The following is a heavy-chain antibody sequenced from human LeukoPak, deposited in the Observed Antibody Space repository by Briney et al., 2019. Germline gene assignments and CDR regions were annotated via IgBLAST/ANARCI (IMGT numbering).Heavy chain of an antibody. CDR1: GYRFNAYW. CDR3: ARPNITSYYDSRGYDAFDV. Sequence: GESLKISCKGSGYRFNAYWIAWVRQMPGKGLEWMGIIYPDDSDTRCSPSFQGQVTISADKSVRTAYLQWSSLKASDTAMYYCARPNITSYYDSRGYDAFDVWGQGTMVTVSS. D-gene: IGHD3-22*01. J-gene: IGHJ3*01. CDR2: IYPDDSDT. V-gene: IGHV5-51*01.